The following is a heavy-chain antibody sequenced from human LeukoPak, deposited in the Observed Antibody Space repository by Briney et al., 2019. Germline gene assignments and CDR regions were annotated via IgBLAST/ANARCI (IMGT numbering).Heavy chain of an antibody. CDR2: IYHSGST. D-gene: IGHD1-26*01. V-gene: IGHV4-38-2*01. CDR1: GYSISSDYY. Sequence: PSETLSLTCAVSGYSISSDYYWGWIRQPPGKGLEWIGSIYHSGSTYYNPSLKSRVTMSVDTSKNQFSLKLSSVTAADTAVYYCARSSVGATALYYFDYWGQGTLVTVSA. CDR3: ARSSVGATALYYFDY. J-gene: IGHJ4*02.